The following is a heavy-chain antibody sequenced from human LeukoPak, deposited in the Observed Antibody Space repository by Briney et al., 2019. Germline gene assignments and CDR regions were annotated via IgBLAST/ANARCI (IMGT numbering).Heavy chain of an antibody. J-gene: IGHJ4*02. CDR2: ISYDGSNK. V-gene: IGHV3-30*09. D-gene: IGHD3-10*01. CDR1: GFTFSSYA. Sequence: PTGGSLRLSCAASGFTFSSYAMHWVRQAPGKGLEWVAVISYDGSNKYYADSVKGRFAISRDNSKNTLYLQMGSLRAEDMAVYYCARGGPQLLWFGESLDYWGQGTLVTVSS. CDR3: ARGGPQLLWFGESLDY.